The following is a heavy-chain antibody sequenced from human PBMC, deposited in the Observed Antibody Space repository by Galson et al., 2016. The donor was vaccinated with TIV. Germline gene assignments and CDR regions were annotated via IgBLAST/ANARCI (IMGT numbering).Heavy chain of an antibody. CDR2: ISGYNGNK. V-gene: IGHV1-18*01. J-gene: IGHJ6*03. CDR1: GYTLSSYS. D-gene: IGHD3-3*01. Sequence: SVKVSCKASGYTLSSYSISWVRQAPGQGLEWLGWISGYNGNKNYAQKFQGRVTMTTDTSTSTAYMGLRSLRSDDTAVYYCARVPTKTFDFWSGYDNYFCMDVWGKGTTVIVSS. CDR3: ARVPTKTFDFWSGYDNYFCMDV.